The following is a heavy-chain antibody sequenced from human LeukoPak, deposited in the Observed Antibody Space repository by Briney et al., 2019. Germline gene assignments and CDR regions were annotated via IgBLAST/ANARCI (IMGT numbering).Heavy chain of an antibody. D-gene: IGHD5-12*01. V-gene: IGHV3-30-3*01. CDR3: ARDQQWLRFVGYYYGMDV. CDR2: ISYDGSNK. CDR1: GFTFSSCA. J-gene: IGHJ6*02. Sequence: PGGSLRLSCAASGFTFSSCAMHWVRQAPGKGLEWVAVISYDGSNKYYADSVKGRFTISRDNSKNTLYLQMNSLRAEDTAVYYCARDQQWLRFVGYYYGMDVWGQGTTVTVSS.